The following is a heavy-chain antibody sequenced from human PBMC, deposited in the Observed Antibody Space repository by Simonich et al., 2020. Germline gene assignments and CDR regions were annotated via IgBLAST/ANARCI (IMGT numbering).Heavy chain of an antibody. Sequence: QVQLVQSGAEVKKPGASVKVSCKASGYTFTSYGISWVRQAPGQGLGWMGWTSAYKCNTNYSQKLKGRSTMTTNTSTSTAYMELRSLRSDDTAVYYCARSTTGTTAFDIWGQGTMVTVSS. CDR2: TSAYKCNT. CDR1: GYTFTSYG. CDR3: ARSTTGTTAFDI. D-gene: IGHD1-1*01. J-gene: IGHJ3*02. V-gene: IGHV1-18*01.